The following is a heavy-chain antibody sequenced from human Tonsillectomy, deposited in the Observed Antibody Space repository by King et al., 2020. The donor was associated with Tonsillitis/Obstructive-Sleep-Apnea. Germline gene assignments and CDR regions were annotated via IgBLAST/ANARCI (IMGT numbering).Heavy chain of an antibody. CDR1: GYTFTNYW. D-gene: IGHD5-24*01. V-gene: IGHV5-51*03. CDR2: IYPSDSDT. Sequence: VQLVESGAEVKKPGKSLKISCKGSGYTFTNYWIGWVRQMPGKGLEWMGIIYPSDSDTRYSPSFQGQVTISADKSISPAYLQWSSLKASDTAIYYCARSAVELATITIDYWGQGTLVTVSS. J-gene: IGHJ4*02. CDR3: ARSAVELATITIDY.